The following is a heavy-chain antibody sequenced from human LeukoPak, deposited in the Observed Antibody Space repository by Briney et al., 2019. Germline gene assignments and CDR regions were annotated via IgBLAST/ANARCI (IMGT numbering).Heavy chain of an antibody. J-gene: IGHJ4*02. CDR1: GGSISSSSYY. Sequence: EPSETLSLTCTVSGGSISSSSYYWGWIRQPPGKGLEWIGSIYYSGSTYYNPSLKSRVTISVDTSKNQFSLKLSSVTAADTAVYYCARRSGWERLTRTLDYWGQGTLVTVSS. V-gene: IGHV4-39*01. CDR3: ARRSGWERLTRTLDY. CDR2: IYYSGST. D-gene: IGHD1-26*01.